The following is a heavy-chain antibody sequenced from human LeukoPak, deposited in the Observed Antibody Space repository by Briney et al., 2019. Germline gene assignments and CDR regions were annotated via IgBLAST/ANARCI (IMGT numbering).Heavy chain of an antibody. Sequence: SVKVSCKASGGTFSSYAISWVRQAPGQGLEWMGGIIPIFGTANYAQKFQGRVTITTDESTSTAYMELSSLRSEDTAVYYCARTYTVTTHVSAFDIWGQGTMVTASS. V-gene: IGHV1-69*05. CDR2: IIPIFGTA. J-gene: IGHJ3*02. CDR1: GGTFSSYA. CDR3: ARTYTVTTHVSAFDI. D-gene: IGHD4-17*01.